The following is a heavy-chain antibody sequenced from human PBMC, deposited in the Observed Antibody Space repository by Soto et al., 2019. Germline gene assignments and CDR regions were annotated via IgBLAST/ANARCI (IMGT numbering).Heavy chain of an antibody. CDR2: IKQDGSEQ. V-gene: IGHV3-7*05. Sequence: EVQLVESGGGLVQPGGSLRLSCAASGFTFSGYWMSWVRQAPGKGLEWVANIKQDGSEQFYVDSVKGRITISRDSAKNALYPQMNSMRAEDTAVYYCAREAVWGQGTTVTVSS. CDR1: GFTFSGYW. CDR3: AREAV. J-gene: IGHJ6*02.